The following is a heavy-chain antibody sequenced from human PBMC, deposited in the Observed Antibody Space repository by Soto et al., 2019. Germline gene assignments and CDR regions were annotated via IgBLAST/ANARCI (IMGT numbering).Heavy chain of an antibody. CDR2: MIYRGTA. Sequence: PSETLSLTCNVSGPSITSYYWSWIRRPPGKGLEWIGYMIYRGTANYNPSIKSRVTISVDTSKNQFSLNLSSVSTADTAMYFCARYDFVAYYFDLWGPGTLVTVSS. CDR1: GPSITSYY. V-gene: IGHV4-59*01. J-gene: IGHJ4*02. CDR3: ARYDFVAYYFDL. D-gene: IGHD3-3*01.